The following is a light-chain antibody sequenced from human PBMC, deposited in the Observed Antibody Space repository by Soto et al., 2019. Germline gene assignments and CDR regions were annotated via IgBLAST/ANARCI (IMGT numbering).Light chain of an antibody. CDR3: QQYNNWPPWT. Sequence: EIVMTPSPATLSVSPGERATLSCRASQSVGSSLAWYQRKPGQAPRLLIYGASTRATGIPATFSGSGSGAEFTLTISSLQSEDFAVYYCQQYNNWPPWTFGQGTKVDIK. J-gene: IGKJ1*01. CDR2: GAS. CDR1: QSVGSS. V-gene: IGKV3-15*01.